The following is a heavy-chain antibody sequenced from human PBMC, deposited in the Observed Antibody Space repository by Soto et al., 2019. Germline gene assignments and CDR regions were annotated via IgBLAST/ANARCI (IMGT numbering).Heavy chain of an antibody. CDR3: ARGLLRYFDWSGPFDY. Sequence: ESLSLTCSVYGGSFSGYYWNWIRQPPGKGLEWIGEIDHSGSTNYNPSLKSLVTFSLDPSKNQLSLNLTSVTAADTAVYYCARGLLRYFDWSGPFDYWGQGSLVTVYS. CDR2: IDHSGST. J-gene: IGHJ4*02. D-gene: IGHD3-9*01. V-gene: IGHV4-34*01. CDR1: GGSFSGYY.